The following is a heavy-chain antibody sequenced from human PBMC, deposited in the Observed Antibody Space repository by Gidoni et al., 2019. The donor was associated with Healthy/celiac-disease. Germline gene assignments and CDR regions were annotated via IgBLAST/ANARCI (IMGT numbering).Heavy chain of an antibody. CDR3: ARDLRGSSSGVKNNWFDP. CDR2: IYTSGST. J-gene: IGHJ5*02. Sequence: QVQLQESGPGLVKPSQTLSLTCTVSGCSISSGSYYWSWIRQPAGKGLEWIRRIYTSGSTNYNPSLKSRITISVDTSKNQFSLKLSSVTAADTAVYYCARDLRGSSSGVKNNWFDPWGQGTLVTVSS. CDR1: GCSISSGSYY. D-gene: IGHD6-13*01. V-gene: IGHV4-61*02.